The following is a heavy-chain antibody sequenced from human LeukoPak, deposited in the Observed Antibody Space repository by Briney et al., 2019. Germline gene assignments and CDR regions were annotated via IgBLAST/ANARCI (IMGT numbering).Heavy chain of an antibody. J-gene: IGHJ3*02. CDR1: GGSFSGYY. D-gene: IGHD1-1*01. V-gene: IGHV4-34*01. CDR2: INHSGST. Sequence: SEALSLTCSVYGGSFSGYYWSWIRQPPGKGLEWIGEINHSGSTNYNPSLKSRVTISVDTSKNQFSLKLSSVTAADTAVYYCARGRKERVALDAFDIWGQGTMVTVSS. CDR3: ARGRKERVALDAFDI.